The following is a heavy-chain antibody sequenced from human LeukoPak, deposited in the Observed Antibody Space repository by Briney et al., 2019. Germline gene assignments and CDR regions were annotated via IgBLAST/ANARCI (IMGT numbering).Heavy chain of an antibody. J-gene: IGHJ4*02. CDR2: ISYDGSNK. CDR1: GFTFSSFG. CDR3: ARDQGNTAMALFDY. Sequence: GGSLRLSCAASGFTFSSFGMHWVRQAPGKGLGWVALISYDGSNKYYADSVKGRFTISRDCSKNTLYLQMNNLRVEDTAVCYCARDQGNTAMALFDYWGQGTLVTVSS. D-gene: IGHD5-18*01. V-gene: IGHV3-30*03.